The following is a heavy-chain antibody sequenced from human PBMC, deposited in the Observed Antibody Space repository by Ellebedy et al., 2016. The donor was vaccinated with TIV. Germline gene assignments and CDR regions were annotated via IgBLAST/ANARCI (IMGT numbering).Heavy chain of an antibody. CDR3: ATGSMVRGVIDGGYYGMDV. V-gene: IGHV1-24*01. CDR1: GYTLTELS. Sequence: ASVKVSXXVSGYTLTELSMHWVRQAPGKGLEWMGGFDPEDGETIYAQKFQGRVTMTEDTSTDTAYMELSSLRSEDTAVYYCATGSMVRGVIDGGYYGMDVWGQGTTVTVSS. CDR2: FDPEDGET. J-gene: IGHJ6*02. D-gene: IGHD3-10*01.